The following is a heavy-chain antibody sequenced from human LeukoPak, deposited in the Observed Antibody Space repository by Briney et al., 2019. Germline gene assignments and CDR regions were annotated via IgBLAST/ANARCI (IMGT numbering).Heavy chain of an antibody. CDR2: ISAYNGNT. CDR1: GYTFTSYG. D-gene: IGHD3-22*01. CDR3: ARDHVIVGDDAFDI. J-gene: IGHJ3*02. Sequence: ASVKVSCKASGYTFTSYGISWVRQAPGQGLEWMGWISAYNGNTNYAQKLQGRVTITTDTSTSTAYMELRSLRSDDTAVYYCARDHVIVGDDAFDIWGQGTMVTVPS. V-gene: IGHV1-18*01.